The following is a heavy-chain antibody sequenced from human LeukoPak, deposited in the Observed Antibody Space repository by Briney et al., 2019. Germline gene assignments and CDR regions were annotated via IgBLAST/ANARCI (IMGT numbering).Heavy chain of an antibody. Sequence: PGGSLRLSCAASGITFSRYGMHWVRQAPGKGLEWVTFIRYDGSIKYYADSVKGRFTISRDNAKNSLYLQMNSLRAEDTAVYYCASRIVVPAANDAFDIWGQGTMVTVSS. CDR1: GITFSRYG. J-gene: IGHJ3*02. CDR2: IRYDGSIK. V-gene: IGHV3-30*02. D-gene: IGHD2-2*01. CDR3: ASRIVVPAANDAFDI.